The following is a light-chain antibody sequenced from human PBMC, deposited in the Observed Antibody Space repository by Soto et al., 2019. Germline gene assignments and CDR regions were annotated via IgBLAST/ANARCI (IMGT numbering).Light chain of an antibody. CDR3: QQYGATPGT. CDR2: GAS. CDR1: QSVTNSY. J-gene: IGKJ1*01. Sequence: EIVLTQSPDTLPLSPGERVTLSCRASQSVTNSYLAWYQQKPGQGPRTLIHGASSRATGTPDRCSGSGSETDFTLTISRLEPEDFAVYYCQQYGATPGTFGQGTKLDIK. V-gene: IGKV3-20*01.